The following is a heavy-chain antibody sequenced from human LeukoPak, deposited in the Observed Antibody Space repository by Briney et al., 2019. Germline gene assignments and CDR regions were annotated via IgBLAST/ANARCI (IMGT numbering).Heavy chain of an antibody. D-gene: IGHD6-13*01. CDR3: ARGDFAAADYYFDY. V-gene: IGHV1-18*01. Sequence: ASVKVSCKASGYTFTSYGFSWVRQAPGQGLEWMGWISTYNGNTDYAQKLQGRVTMTTDTSTSTAYMELRSLRSDDTAVYYCARGDFAAADYYFDYWGQGTLVTVSS. CDR1: GYTFTSYG. J-gene: IGHJ4*02. CDR2: ISTYNGNT.